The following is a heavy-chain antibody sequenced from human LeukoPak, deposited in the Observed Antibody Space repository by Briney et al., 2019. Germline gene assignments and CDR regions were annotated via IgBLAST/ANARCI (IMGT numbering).Heavy chain of an antibody. CDR3: AGYYGSGRGGYYYYGMDV. J-gene: IGHJ6*02. V-gene: IGHV1-2*02. CDR2: INPNSGGT. D-gene: IGHD3-10*01. Sequence: GASVNVSCKASGYTFTGYYMHWVRQAPGQGLEWMGWINPNSGGTNYAQKFQGRVTMTRDTSISTAYMELSRLRSDDTAVYYCAGYYGSGRGGYYYYGMDVWGQGTTVTVSS. CDR1: GYTFTGYY.